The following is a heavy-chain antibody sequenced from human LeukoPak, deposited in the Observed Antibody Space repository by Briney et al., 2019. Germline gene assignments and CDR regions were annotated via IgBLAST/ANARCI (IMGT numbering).Heavy chain of an antibody. V-gene: IGHV1-46*01. CDR2: INPSGGST. CDR3: ATDIDGGNPHQGP. Sequence: GASVKVSXKASGYTFTSYYMHWVRQAPGQGLEGMGIINPSGGSTSYAQKFQGRVTMARDTYTSTVYMELSSLRSEDTAVYYCATDIDGGNPHQGPWGQGTLVTVSS. CDR1: GYTFTSYY. J-gene: IGHJ5*02. D-gene: IGHD4-23*01.